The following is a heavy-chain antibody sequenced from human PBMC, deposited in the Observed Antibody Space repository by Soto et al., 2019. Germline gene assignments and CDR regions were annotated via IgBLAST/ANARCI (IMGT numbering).Heavy chain of an antibody. Sequence: GGSLRLSCAASGFTFSSYSMNWVRQAPGKGLEWVSSISSSSYIYYADSVKGRFTISRDNAKNSLYLQMNSLRAEDTAVYYCARDEYSSGWYQQDYYGMDVWGQGTTVTVSS. CDR2: ISSSSYI. V-gene: IGHV3-21*01. CDR1: GFTFSSYS. D-gene: IGHD6-19*01. J-gene: IGHJ6*02. CDR3: ARDEYSSGWYQQDYYGMDV.